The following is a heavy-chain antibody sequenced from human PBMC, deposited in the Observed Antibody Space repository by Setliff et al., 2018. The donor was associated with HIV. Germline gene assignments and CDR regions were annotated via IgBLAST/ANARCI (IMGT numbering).Heavy chain of an antibody. CDR3: ARRRPPPSGLYSAYYMDV. V-gene: IGHV4-39*07. D-gene: IGHD1-26*01. CDR1: GGSIKSSSYY. CDR2: IYYSGNT. Sequence: SETLSLTCTVSGGSIKSSSYYWGWIRQPPGKGLEWIGSIYYSGNTYYNPSLKSRVTISEDTSRNQFSLRLSSVTAADAAVYYCARRRPPPSGLYSAYYMDVWGKGTTVTVSS. J-gene: IGHJ6*03.